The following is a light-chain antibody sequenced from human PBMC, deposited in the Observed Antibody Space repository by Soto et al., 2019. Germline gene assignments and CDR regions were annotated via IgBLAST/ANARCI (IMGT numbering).Light chain of an antibody. V-gene: IGKV1-39*01. CDR2: DVS. J-gene: IGKJ2*01. CDR3: QQSYTSLQT. CDR1: QTISSH. Sequence: DIQMTQSPSSLSASVGDRVTITCRASQTISSHLNWYQQKPGEAPKLLIYDVSNLQSGVPSRFSGSGSGTDFALTITSLQPADFATYYCQQSYTSLQTFGQGTKLEI.